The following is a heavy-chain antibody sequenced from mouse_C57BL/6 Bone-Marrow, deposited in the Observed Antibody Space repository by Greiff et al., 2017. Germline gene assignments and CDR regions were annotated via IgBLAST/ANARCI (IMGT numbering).Heavy chain of an antibody. J-gene: IGHJ2*01. CDR1: GYTFTDYT. Sequence: VQLQQSGPELVKPGASVKMSCKASGYTFTDYTMHWVKQSHGKSLEWIGYINPKNGGTSYNQKFKGKATLTVNKSSSTAYMELRSLTSEESAVYYCAITTVVATLYFDDWGQGTTLTGSS. D-gene: IGHD1-1*01. V-gene: IGHV1-22*01. CDR3: AITTVVATLYFDD. CDR2: INPKNGGT.